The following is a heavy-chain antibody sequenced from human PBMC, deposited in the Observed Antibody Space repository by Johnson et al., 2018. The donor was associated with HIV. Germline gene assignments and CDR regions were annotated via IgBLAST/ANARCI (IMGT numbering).Heavy chain of an antibody. CDR3: ARPYSEYIYAAFSL. CDR2: IASSGSGI. Sequence: QVQLVEAVGGSVQPGGALSRSRAASGFTVSINYMSWVAQAPGKGLEWVSFIASSGSGIYYAVSVKGRFTISRDKAKNSLYLQMHSLRAEDTAVYYCARPYSEYIYAAFSLWGQGTMLTVSS. CDR1: GFTVSINY. D-gene: IGHD5-18*01. V-gene: IGHV3-11*04. J-gene: IGHJ3*01.